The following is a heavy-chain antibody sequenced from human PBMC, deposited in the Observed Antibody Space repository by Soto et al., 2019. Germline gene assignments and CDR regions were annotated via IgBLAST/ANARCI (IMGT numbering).Heavy chain of an antibody. Sequence: XESLRLSCVGSGFTFSSYGMHWVRQAPGKGLECVAVISDTGSSHYYAASVEGRFTISRENSKNTLSLHMDRLRVEDTAVYYCAKDRGGDCPDNSCYFGADYWGQGTQVTVSS. CDR2: ISDTGSSH. D-gene: IGHD2-2*01. CDR1: GFTFSSYG. V-gene: IGHV3-30*18. CDR3: AKDRGGDCPDNSCYFGADY. J-gene: IGHJ4*02.